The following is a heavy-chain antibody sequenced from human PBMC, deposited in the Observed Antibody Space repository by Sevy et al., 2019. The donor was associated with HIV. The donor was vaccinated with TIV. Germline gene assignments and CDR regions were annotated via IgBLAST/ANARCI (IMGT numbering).Heavy chain of an antibody. CDR1: GFTFSSYA. D-gene: IGHD3-16*01. CDR3: AGASPRFGSNPADYYGMDV. V-gene: IGHV3-30-3*01. Sequence: GGSLRLSCAASGFTFSSYAMHWVRQAPGKGLEWVAVISYDGSNKYHTDSVKGRFTISRENSKNTLYLQMNSLRAEDTAVYYCAGASPRFGSNPADYYGMDVWGQGTTVTVSS. J-gene: IGHJ6*02. CDR2: ISYDGSNK.